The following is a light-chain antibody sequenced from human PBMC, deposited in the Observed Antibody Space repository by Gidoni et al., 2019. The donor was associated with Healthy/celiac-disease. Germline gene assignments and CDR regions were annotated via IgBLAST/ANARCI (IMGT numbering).Light chain of an antibody. CDR3: QQYNSYNT. V-gene: IGKV1-5*01. CDR1: QSISSW. CDR2: DAS. J-gene: IGKJ2*01. Sequence: DIQMTKSPSTLSASVGDRVPITCRASQSISSWLAWYQQKPGKAPKLLIYDASSLESGVPSRFSGSGSGTEFTLTISSLQPDDFATYYCQQYNSYNTFGQGTKLEIK.